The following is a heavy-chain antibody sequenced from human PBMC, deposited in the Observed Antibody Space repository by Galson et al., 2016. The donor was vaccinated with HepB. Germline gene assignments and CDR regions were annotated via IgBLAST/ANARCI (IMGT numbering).Heavy chain of an antibody. J-gene: IGHJ4*02. CDR2: IWNDGSKK. CDR3: ARDLGITAVQHGLVY. V-gene: IGHV3-33*01. D-gene: IGHD3-16*01. CDR1: GFTFSNFA. Sequence: SLRLSCAASGFTFSNFAFHWVRQAPGKGLEWVAVIWNDGSKKYYADSVKGRFTISRDNSKDTLYLQMNRLGAEDTAVYYCARDLGITAVQHGLVYWGQGTLVVVS.